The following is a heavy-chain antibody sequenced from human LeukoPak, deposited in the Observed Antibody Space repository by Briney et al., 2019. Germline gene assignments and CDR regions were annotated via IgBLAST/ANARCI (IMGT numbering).Heavy chain of an antibody. D-gene: IGHD1-26*01. J-gene: IGHJ5*02. CDR3: ARKLLGGNWFDP. V-gene: IGHV3-48*02. CDR2: ISSSSSTI. CDR1: GFTFSSYS. Sequence: PGGSLRLSCAASGFTFSSYSMNWVRQAPGKGLEWVSYISSSSSTIYYADSAKGRFTISRDNAKNSLYLQMNSLRDEDTAVYYCARKLLGGNWFDPWGQGTLVTVSS.